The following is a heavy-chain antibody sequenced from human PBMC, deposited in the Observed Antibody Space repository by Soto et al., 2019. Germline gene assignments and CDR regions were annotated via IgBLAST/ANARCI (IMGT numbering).Heavy chain of an antibody. CDR1: GGTFSSYA. CDR2: IIPIFGTA. Sequence: SVKVSCKASGGTFSSYAISWVRQAPGQGLEWMGGIIPIFGTANYAQKFQGRVTITADKSTSTAYMELSSLRSEDTAVYYCARGRYSYGSLGYGMDVWGQGTTVTVSS. CDR3: ARGRYSYGSLGYGMDV. D-gene: IGHD5-18*01. V-gene: IGHV1-69*06. J-gene: IGHJ6*02.